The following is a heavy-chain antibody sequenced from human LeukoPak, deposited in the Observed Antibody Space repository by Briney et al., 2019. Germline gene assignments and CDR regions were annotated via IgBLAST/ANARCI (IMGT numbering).Heavy chain of an antibody. CDR1: GDSVSSNSAS. D-gene: IGHD5-12*01. CDR2: AYFSSMLSK. J-gene: IGHJ4*02. Sequence: SQTLSLTCVISGDSVSSNSASWNWFRQSPSRGLEWLGSAYFSSMLSKDYAESVKSRISISPDTSKNQVSLQLDSVTPEDTAVYYCARRHYSGYEGYFDYWGQGTLVTVSS. CDR3: ARRHYSGYEGYFDY. V-gene: IGHV6-1*01.